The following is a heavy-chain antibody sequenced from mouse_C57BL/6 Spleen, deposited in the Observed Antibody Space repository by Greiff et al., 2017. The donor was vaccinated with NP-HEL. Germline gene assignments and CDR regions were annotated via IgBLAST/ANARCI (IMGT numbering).Heavy chain of an antibody. Sequence: VQLQQPGAELVRPGTSVKLSCKASGYTFTSYWMHWVKQRPGQGLEWIGVIDPSDSYTNYNQKFKGKATLTVDTSSSTAYMQRSSLTSEDSAVYYCARWDGYYGSMDYWGQGTTLTVSS. CDR3: ARWDGYYGSMDY. CDR1: GYTFTSYW. J-gene: IGHJ2*01. V-gene: IGHV1-59*01. D-gene: IGHD1-1*01. CDR2: IDPSDSYT.